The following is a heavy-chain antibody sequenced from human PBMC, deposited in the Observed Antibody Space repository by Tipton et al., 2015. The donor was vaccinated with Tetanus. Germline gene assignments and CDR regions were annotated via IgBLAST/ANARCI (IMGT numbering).Heavy chain of an antibody. D-gene: IGHD3-16*01. V-gene: IGHV3-11*01. CDR1: GFTLSDYY. J-gene: IGHJ5*02. Sequence: SLRLSCAASGFTLSDYYMSWIRQAPGKGLEWLSYISSSGATINYADSVKGRFTLSRDTAKNSLYLLMDSLRADDTAVYYCARAHLTASRMSPWGTWGQGTLVTVSS. CDR2: ISSSGATI. CDR3: ARAHLTASRMSPWGT.